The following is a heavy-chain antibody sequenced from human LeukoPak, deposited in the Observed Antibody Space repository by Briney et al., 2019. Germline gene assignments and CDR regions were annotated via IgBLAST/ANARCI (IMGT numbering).Heavy chain of an antibody. V-gene: IGHV4-34*01. CDR1: GGSFSGYY. J-gene: IGHJ4*02. CDR2: INHSGST. CDR3: ARRTTRGFDFDY. D-gene: IGHD1-1*01. Sequence: PSETLSLTCAVYGGSFSGYYWSWIRQPPGKGLEWIGEINHSGSTNYNPSLKSRVTISVDTSKNQFSLKLSSVTAADTAVYYCARRTTRGFDFDYWGQGTLVTVSS.